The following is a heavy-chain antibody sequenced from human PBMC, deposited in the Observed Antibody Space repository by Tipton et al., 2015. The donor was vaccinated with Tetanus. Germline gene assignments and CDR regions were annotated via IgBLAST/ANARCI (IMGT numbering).Heavy chain of an antibody. V-gene: IGHV3-66*01. CDR1: GFIVSSSY. D-gene: IGHD3-3*01. CDR2: IYSGGRT. CDR3: ARDFRPIFGVAHPFDS. J-gene: IGHJ5*01. Sequence: SLRLSCAASGFIVSSSYMSWVRQTPGKGLELVSIIYSGGRTNFADSVKGRFTISRDNAKNSLYLQMNGLRDDDTAVYFCARDFRPIFGVAHPFDSWGQGTLVTVSS.